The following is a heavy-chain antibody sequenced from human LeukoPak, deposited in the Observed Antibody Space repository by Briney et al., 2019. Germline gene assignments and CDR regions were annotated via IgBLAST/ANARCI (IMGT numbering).Heavy chain of an antibody. V-gene: IGHV4-31*03. CDR3: ARDFVVVPAANDYYYYGMDV. Sequence: SETLSLTCTVSGGSISSGGYYWSWIRQHPGKGLEWIGYIYYSGSTYYSPSLKSRVTISVDTSKNQFSLKLSSVTAADTAVYYCARDFVVVPAANDYYYYGMDVWGQGTTVTVSS. D-gene: IGHD2-2*01. J-gene: IGHJ6*02. CDR1: GGSISSGGYY. CDR2: IYYSGST.